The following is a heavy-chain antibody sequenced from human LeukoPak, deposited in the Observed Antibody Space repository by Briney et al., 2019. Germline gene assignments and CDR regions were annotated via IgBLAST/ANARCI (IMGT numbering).Heavy chain of an antibody. CDR3: AICYSDHSDYFDY. CDR2: INQDGSAK. J-gene: IGHJ4*02. CDR1: GFTFTNYW. D-gene: IGHD4-17*01. V-gene: IGHV3-7*03. Sequence: GGSLRLSCAASGFTFTNYWMSWVRQSPGKGLEWVANINQDGSAKYYVDSVKGRFTISRDNAKNSLYLQMNSLRTDDTAVYYCAICYSDHSDYFDYWGQGTLVAVSS.